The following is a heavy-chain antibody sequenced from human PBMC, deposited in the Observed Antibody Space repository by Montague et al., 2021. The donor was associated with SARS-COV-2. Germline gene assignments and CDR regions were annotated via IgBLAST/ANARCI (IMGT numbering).Heavy chain of an antibody. V-gene: IGHV4-39*01. D-gene: IGHD2-2*01. CDR2: IYYSGST. CDR3: ARQGDQLLLEYWFDP. Sequence: SETLSLTCTVSGGYISSSSYYWGWIRQPPGKGLEWIGSIYYSGSTYYNPSLKSRVTISVDTSKNQFTLKLSSVTAAATAVYYCARQGDQLLLEYWFDPWGQGTLVTVSS. J-gene: IGHJ5*02. CDR1: GGYISSSSYY.